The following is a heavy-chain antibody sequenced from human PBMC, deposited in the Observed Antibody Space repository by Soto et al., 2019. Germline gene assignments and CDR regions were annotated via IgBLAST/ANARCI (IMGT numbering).Heavy chain of an antibody. J-gene: IGHJ4*02. V-gene: IGHV1-69*02. D-gene: IGHD3-9*01. CDR1: VGTFSSYT. CDR2: IIPILGIA. Sequence: QVQLVQSGAAVKKPGSSVKDSCKASVGTFSSYTISWVRQAPGQGREWLGRIIPILGIANYAQKFQGRVTITADKSTSTAYMELISLRSEDTAVYYCARALILPGAFDYWGQGTMVTVSS. CDR3: ARALILPGAFDY.